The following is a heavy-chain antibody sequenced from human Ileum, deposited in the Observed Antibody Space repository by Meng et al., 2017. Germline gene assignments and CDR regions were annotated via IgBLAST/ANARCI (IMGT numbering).Heavy chain of an antibody. V-gene: IGHV4-59*12. CDR2: INHSGST. J-gene: IGHJ4*02. D-gene: IGHD6-19*01. Sequence: VLVHWSCHGLVMRSATLSLPRTFSGGINSNYVWSESRQHPGKGLEWIGEINHSGSTNYNPSLKSRVTISVDTSKNQFSLKLSSVTAADTAVYYCARTSGWFYYWGQGTLVTVFS. CDR3: ARTSGWFYY. CDR1: GGINSNYV.